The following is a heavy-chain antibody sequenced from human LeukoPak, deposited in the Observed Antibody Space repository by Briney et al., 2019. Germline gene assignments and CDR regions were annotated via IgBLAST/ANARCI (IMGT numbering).Heavy chain of an antibody. D-gene: IGHD1-26*01. Sequence: PGGSLRLSCAVSGFTFTSHAVSWVRQAPGKGLEWVSAISAGGGSTYYADSVKGRFTISRDNSKNTVYLQVNSLRAEDTAVYYCARHIVGPTRGFDFWGQGTLVTVSS. CDR2: ISAGGGST. V-gene: IGHV3-23*01. J-gene: IGHJ4*02. CDR1: GFTFTSHA. CDR3: ARHIVGPTRGFDF.